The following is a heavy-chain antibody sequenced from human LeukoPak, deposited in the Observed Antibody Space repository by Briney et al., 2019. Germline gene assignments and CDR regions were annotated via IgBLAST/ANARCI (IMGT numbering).Heavy chain of an antibody. Sequence: GASVNVSCKASGGTFSSYAISWVRQAPGQGLEWMGGIITIFGTANYAQKFQGRVTITTDESTSTAYMELSSLRSEDTAVYYCASANYDILTGYSPYYYYMDVWGKGTTVTVSS. V-gene: IGHV1-69*05. CDR2: IITIFGTA. J-gene: IGHJ6*03. CDR3: ASANYDILTGYSPYYYYMDV. D-gene: IGHD3-9*01. CDR1: GGTFSSYA.